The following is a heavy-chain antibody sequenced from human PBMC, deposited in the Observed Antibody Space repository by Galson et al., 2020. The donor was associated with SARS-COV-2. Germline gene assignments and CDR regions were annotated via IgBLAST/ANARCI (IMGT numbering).Heavy chain of an antibody. V-gene: IGHV4-4*02. CDR3: ARDPYYVPYGLDV. Sequence: SETLSLTCTVSGGSISSSHWWSWVRQPPGKGLEWIGEIYHTGKNNYSPSLKSRITISMDKSQNQFSLKLSSVTAADTAVYYSARDPYYVPYGLDVWGQGTTVTVSS. CDR1: GGSISSSHW. CDR2: IYHTGKN. D-gene: IGHD3-16*01. J-gene: IGHJ6*02.